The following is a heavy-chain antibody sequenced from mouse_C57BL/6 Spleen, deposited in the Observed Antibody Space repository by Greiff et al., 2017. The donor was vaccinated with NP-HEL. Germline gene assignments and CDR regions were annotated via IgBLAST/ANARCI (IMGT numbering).Heavy chain of an antibody. Sequence: QVQLKESGTELVKPGASVKLSCKASGYTFTSYWMHWVKQRPGQGLEWIGNINPSNGGTNYNEKFKSKATLTVDKSSSTAYMQLSSLTSEDSAVYYCARSARFITTVVADYWGQGTTLTVSS. CDR3: ARSARFITTVVADY. J-gene: IGHJ2*01. CDR1: GYTFTSYW. D-gene: IGHD1-1*01. CDR2: INPSNGGT. V-gene: IGHV1-53*01.